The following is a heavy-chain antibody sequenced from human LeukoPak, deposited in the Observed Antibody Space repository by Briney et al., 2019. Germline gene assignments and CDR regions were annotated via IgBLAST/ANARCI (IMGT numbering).Heavy chain of an antibody. V-gene: IGHV5-51*01. Sequence: GESLKISCKGSGYNFTSYWIVWVRQMPGKGLEWMGIIYPGDSDTRYGPSFEGQVTISADKSISTAYLQWSSLEASDNAMYYCASPSSGWYSGCFDIWGQGTMVTVSS. D-gene: IGHD6-19*01. J-gene: IGHJ3*02. CDR1: GYNFTSYW. CDR2: IYPGDSDT. CDR3: ASPSSGWYSGCFDI.